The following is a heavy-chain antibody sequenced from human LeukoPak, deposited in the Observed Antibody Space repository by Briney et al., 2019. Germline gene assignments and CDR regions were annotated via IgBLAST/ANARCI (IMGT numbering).Heavy chain of an antibody. CDR2: IYYSGST. Sequence: SETLSLTCTVSGGSISSSSYYWGWIRQPPGKGLEWIGSIYYSGSTYYNPSLKSRVTISVDTSKNQFSLKLSSVTAADTAVYYCARGDGYNYDWGQGTLVTVSS. CDR1: GGSISSSSYY. CDR3: ARGDGYNYD. V-gene: IGHV4-39*07. D-gene: IGHD5-24*01. J-gene: IGHJ4*02.